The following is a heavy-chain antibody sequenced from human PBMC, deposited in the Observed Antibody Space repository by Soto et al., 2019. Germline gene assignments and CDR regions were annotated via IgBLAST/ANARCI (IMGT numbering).Heavy chain of an antibody. J-gene: IGHJ6*02. D-gene: IGHD2-2*01. CDR3: AGSPNCSSTNDYLIYYYGIDC. Sequence: QVQLQESGPGLVKPSGTLSLTCAVSGGSISSSNWWSWVRQPPGKGLEWIGEIYHSGSTNYNPSLQRRVTISVDKSKSQFSRKLSSVSAADTSVYYGAGSPNCSSTNDYLIYYYGIDCWGQGTTVTVCS. CDR2: IYHSGST. CDR1: GGSISSSNW. V-gene: IGHV4-4*02.